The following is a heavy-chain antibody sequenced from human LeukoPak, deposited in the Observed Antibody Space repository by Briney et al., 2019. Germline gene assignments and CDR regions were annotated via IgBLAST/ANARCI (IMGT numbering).Heavy chain of an antibody. J-gene: IGHJ4*02. CDR2: ISSSGSTI. D-gene: IGHD7-27*01. V-gene: IGHV3-48*03. CDR3: ARDLAWGAFDY. Sequence: QSGGSLRLSCAASGFTFSSYEMNWVRQAPGKGLECISYISSSGSTIYYADSVKGRFTISRDNSKNTLSLQMNSLRVEDTAVYYCARDLAWGAFDYWGQGTLVTVSS. CDR1: GFTFSSYE.